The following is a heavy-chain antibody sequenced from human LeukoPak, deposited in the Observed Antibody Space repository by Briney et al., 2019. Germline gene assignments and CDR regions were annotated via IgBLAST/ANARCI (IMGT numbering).Heavy chain of an antibody. D-gene: IGHD3-3*01. CDR1: GYTFTSYY. Sequence: ASVKVSCKASGYTFTSYYMHWVRQAPGQGLEWMGIINPSGGSTSYAQKFQGRVTMTRDTSTSTVYMELSSLRSEDTAVYYCARGQAYYDFWSGYYRNYYYMDVWGKGTTVTVSS. CDR2: INPSGGST. V-gene: IGHV1-46*01. J-gene: IGHJ6*03. CDR3: ARGQAYYDFWSGYYRNYYYMDV.